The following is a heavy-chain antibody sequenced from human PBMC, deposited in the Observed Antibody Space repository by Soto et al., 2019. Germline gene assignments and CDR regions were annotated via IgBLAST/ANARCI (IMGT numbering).Heavy chain of an antibody. CDR3: GRGSYWYTFGAVIVPFDY. Sequence: SETLSLTCAVYGGSFSGYYWSWIRQPPGKGLEWIGEINHSGSTNYNPSLKSRVTISVDTSKNQFSLKLSSVTAADTAVYYCGRGSYWYTFGAVIVPFDYWGQGTLVTVSS. CDR2: INHSGST. J-gene: IGHJ4*02. V-gene: IGHV4-34*01. D-gene: IGHD3-16*02. CDR1: GGSFSGYY.